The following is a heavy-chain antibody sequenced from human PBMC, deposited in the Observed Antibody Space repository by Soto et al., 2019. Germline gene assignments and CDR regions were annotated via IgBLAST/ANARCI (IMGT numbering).Heavy chain of an antibody. V-gene: IGHV1-69*02. CDR2: IIPILGIA. J-gene: IGHJ4*02. D-gene: IGHD1-26*01. CDR3: ARETSVISGSYFEY. CDR1: GGTFSSYT. Sequence: QVQLVQSGAEVKKPGSSVKVSCKASGGTFSSYTISWVRQAPGQGLEWMGRIIPILGIANYAQKFQGRVTITADKSTSTAYMELSSLRSEDTAVYYCARETSVISGSYFEYWGQGTLVTVSS.